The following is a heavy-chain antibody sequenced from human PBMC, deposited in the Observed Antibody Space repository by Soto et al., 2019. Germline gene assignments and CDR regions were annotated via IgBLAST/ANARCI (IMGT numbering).Heavy chain of an antibody. Sequence: PSETLSLTCSVSDDSINSDKYYWGWIRQPPGKGLEWIGSIYYRGNAYYNPSLQTRVTISLDKSRSQFSLKLNSVTAADSAVYFCARDPSGYEEWVPRFDYWGQGVLVTVSS. J-gene: IGHJ4*02. CDR1: DDSINSDKYY. V-gene: IGHV4-39*02. CDR2: IYYRGNA. D-gene: IGHD5-12*01. CDR3: ARDPSGYEEWVPRFDY.